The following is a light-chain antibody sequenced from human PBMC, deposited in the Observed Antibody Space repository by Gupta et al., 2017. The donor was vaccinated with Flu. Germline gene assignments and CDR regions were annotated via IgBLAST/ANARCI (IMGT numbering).Light chain of an antibody. CDR2: DGS. J-gene: IGKJ2*03. CDR3: RQWIHWPYS. V-gene: IGKV2-30*02. CDR1: QILVHSNGNTY. Sequence: DVVMTQSPLSLPVTLGQPASISCKASQILVHSNGNTYLNWFQQRPGQSPRRPICDGSKRDSGLPDRFSSSGSGTAFTLKIISVKAANVGIYSCRQWIHWPYSFGQRTKLEIK.